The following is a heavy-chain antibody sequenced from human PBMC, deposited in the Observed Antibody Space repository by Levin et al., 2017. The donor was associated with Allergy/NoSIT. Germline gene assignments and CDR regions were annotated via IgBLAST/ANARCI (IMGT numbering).Heavy chain of an antibody. J-gene: IGHJ3*02. Sequence: SETLSLTCTVSGASISSYYWTWIRQPPGKGLEWIGYIYYSGSTKYNPSLKSRVTISVDRADKQFSLKVSSVTAADTAVYYCARHSGSYPANIWGQGTMVTVSS. CDR1: GASISSYY. CDR2: IYYSGST. CDR3: ARHSGSYPANI. D-gene: IGHD1-26*01. V-gene: IGHV4-59*01.